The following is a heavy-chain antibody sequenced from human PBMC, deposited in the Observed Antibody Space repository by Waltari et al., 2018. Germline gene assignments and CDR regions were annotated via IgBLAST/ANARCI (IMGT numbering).Heavy chain of an antibody. Sequence: EAQLLESGGDFVHPGGSLSIHCGVVGFRFSNKYMGWVRQDPGKGLEWVSGISGSGETTYYAEAVKGRFTISRDNSKNMLYLQMSSLRGDDTAVYYCAKEGGRWLVANWVDFWGQGTLVTVSS. CDR1: GFRFSNKY. V-gene: IGHV3-23*01. J-gene: IGHJ5*01. CDR3: AKEGGRWLVANWVDF. D-gene: IGHD6-19*01. CDR2: ISGSGETT.